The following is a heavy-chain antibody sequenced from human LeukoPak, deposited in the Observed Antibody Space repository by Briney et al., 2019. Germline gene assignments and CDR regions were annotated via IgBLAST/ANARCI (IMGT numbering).Heavy chain of an antibody. CDR3: ARNHIVTGTYFDS. V-gene: IGHV4-4*07. J-gene: IGHJ4*02. Sequence: SKTLSLTCTVSGGSISGYYWNWIRQPAGKGLEWIGRIYASGYTEYNPSLQTRVTMSVDTSKNEFSLKVDTVTAADTAAYFCARNHIVTGTYFDSWGQGILVTVSS. CDR2: IYASGYT. CDR1: GGSISGYY. D-gene: IGHD3-10*01.